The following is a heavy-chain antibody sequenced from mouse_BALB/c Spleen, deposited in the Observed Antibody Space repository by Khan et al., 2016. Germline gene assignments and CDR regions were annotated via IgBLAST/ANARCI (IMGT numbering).Heavy chain of an antibody. V-gene: IGHV3-1*02. CDR1: GYSISSGYS. CDR2: IHYSGST. D-gene: IGHD1-1*01. Sequence: EVQLQESGPDLVKPSQSLSLTCTVTGYSISSGYSWHWIRQFPGNKLEWMAYIHYSGSTNYNPSLKSRISITRDTSKNQFFLQLISVTTEDTAIYDCTRVDYYGSGYWGQGTTLTVSS. CDR3: TRVDYYGSGY. J-gene: IGHJ2*01.